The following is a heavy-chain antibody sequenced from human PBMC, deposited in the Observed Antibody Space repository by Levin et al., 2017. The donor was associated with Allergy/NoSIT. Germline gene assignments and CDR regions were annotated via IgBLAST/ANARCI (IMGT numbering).Heavy chain of an antibody. CDR2: ISYDGSNK. CDR1: GFTFSSYG. CDR3: AKDVTVTTSPYYYYYMDV. D-gene: IGHD4-11*01. V-gene: IGHV3-30*18. Sequence: GGSLRLSCAASGFTFSSYGMHWVRQAPGKGLEWVAVISYDGSNKYYADSVKGRFTISRDNSKNTLYLQMNSLRAEDTAVYYCAKDVTVTTSPYYYYYMDVWGKGTTVTVSS. J-gene: IGHJ6*03.